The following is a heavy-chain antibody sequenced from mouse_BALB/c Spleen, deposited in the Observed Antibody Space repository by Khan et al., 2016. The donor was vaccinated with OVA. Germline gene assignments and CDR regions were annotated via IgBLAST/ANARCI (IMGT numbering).Heavy chain of an antibody. CDR3: ARVAFYGHSLFYY. CDR2: IYPGSGNT. Sequence: QVQLQQSGPELVKPGASVKISCKASGYTFTDYYINWVKQKPGQGLEWIGWIYPGSGNTKYNEKFKGMATLTVGTSSSTAYLKLSSLTSEDTAVYFCARVAFYGHSLFYYGGQGTTLTVSS. J-gene: IGHJ2*01. D-gene: IGHD1-1*01. V-gene: IGHV1-84*02. CDR1: GYTFTDYY.